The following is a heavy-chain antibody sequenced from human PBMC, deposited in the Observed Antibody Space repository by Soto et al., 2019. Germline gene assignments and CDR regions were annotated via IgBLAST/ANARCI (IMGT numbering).Heavy chain of an antibody. Sequence: GGSLRLSCAASGFTFSSYAMHWVRQAPGKGLEWVAVISYDGSNKYYADSVKGRFTISRDNSKNTLYLQMNSLRAEDTAVYYCARRRYCTNGVCYSGFDPWGQGTLVTVSS. CDR1: GFTFSSYA. J-gene: IGHJ5*02. V-gene: IGHV3-30-3*01. CDR3: ARRRYCTNGVCYSGFDP. CDR2: ISYDGSNK. D-gene: IGHD2-8*01.